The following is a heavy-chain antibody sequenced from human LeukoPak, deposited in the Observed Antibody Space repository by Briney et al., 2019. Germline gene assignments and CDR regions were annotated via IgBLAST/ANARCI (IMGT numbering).Heavy chain of an antibody. V-gene: IGHV4-59*01. J-gene: IGHJ6*02. D-gene: IGHD3-22*01. CDR1: GGSISSYY. CDR2: IYYSGST. Sequence: PSETLSLTCTVSGGSISSYYWSWIRQPPGKGLERIGYIYYSGSTNYNPSLKSRVTISVDTSKNQFSLKLSSVTAADTAVYYCARGANCYDSSGRYGMDVWGQGTTVTVCS. CDR3: ARGANCYDSSGRYGMDV.